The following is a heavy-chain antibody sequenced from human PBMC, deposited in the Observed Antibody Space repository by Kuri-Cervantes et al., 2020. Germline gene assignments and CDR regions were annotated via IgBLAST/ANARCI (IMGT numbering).Heavy chain of an antibody. Sequence: ASVKVSCKASGYIFSNYYMHWVRQAPGQGLEWMGWINPNSGGTNYAQKFQGRVTMTRDTSISTAYMELSRLRSDDTAVYYCARAVAAPYYFDYWGQGTLVTVSS. J-gene: IGHJ4*02. V-gene: IGHV1-2*02. CDR2: INPNSGGT. CDR3: ARAVAAPYYFDY. CDR1: GYIFSNYY. D-gene: IGHD6-19*01.